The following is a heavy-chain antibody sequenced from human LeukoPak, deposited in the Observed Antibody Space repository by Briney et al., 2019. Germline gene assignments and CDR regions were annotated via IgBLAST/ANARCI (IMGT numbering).Heavy chain of an antibody. CDR2: ISGSGGST. CDR3: AKDYGDLKEDF. J-gene: IGHJ4*02. CDR1: ELTFSRHA. D-gene: IGHD4-17*01. V-gene: IGHV3-23*01. Sequence: GGSLRLSCAASELTFSRHAMSWVRQAPGKGLEWVSSISGSGGSTYYADSVKGRFTISRDNAKNTLYLQMNSLRAEDTAVYYCAKDYGDLKEDFWGQGTLVTVSS.